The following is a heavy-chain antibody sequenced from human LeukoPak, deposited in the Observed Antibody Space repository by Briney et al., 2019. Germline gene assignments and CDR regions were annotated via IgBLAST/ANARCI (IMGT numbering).Heavy chain of an antibody. CDR2: FDPEDGET. D-gene: IGHD6-13*01. CDR1: GYTLTELS. V-gene: IGHV1-24*01. Sequence: ASVKVSCKVSGYTLTELSMHWVRQAPGKGLEWMGRFDPEDGETIYAQKFQGRVTMTEDTSTNTAYMELSSLRSEDTAVYYCATQQLVRFVLRFQHWGQGTLVTVSS. CDR3: ATQQLVRFVLRFQH. J-gene: IGHJ1*01.